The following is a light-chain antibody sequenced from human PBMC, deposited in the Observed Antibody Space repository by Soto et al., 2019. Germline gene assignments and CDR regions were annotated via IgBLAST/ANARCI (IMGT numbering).Light chain of an antibody. Sequence: QLVLTQPPSVSGAPGQRVTISCTGSSSNIGAGYDVHWYQQLPGTARKLLIYGNSNRPSGVPDRFSGSKSGTSASLAITGLQAEDEADYYRQSYDSSLSGVVFGGGTKLTVL. CDR3: QSYDSSLSGVV. J-gene: IGLJ2*01. CDR2: GNS. CDR1: SSNIGAGYD. V-gene: IGLV1-40*01.